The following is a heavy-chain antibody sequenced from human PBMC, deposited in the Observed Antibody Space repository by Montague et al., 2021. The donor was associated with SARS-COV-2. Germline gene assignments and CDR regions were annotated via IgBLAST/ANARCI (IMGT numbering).Heavy chain of an antibody. CDR1: SGSISNYY. Sequence: SETLSLTCTVSSGSISNYYWCWIRQPPGKGLELIGFISHTESTNXNPSLESQVSISIDTSKSQFSLGVRSVTAADTAVYYCARSVQFAYGLDVWGHGTTVTISS. V-gene: IGHV4-59*08. CDR2: ISHTEST. D-gene: IGHD3-16*01. J-gene: IGHJ6*02. CDR3: ARSVQFAYGLDV.